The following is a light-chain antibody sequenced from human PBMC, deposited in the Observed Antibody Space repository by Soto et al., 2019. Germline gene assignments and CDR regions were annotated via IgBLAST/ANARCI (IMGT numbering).Light chain of an antibody. CDR2: VAS. V-gene: IGKV1-12*02. Sequence: IQMTQSPSSVSASVGDRVTITCRASQDISNWLAWYQQKPGKAPKLLIYVASNLQSGVPSRFSGSGSGTEFTLTLTSLQPEDCATYYCQQAKSVPSTFGQGTKLDIK. CDR3: QQAKSVPST. CDR1: QDISNW. J-gene: IGKJ2*01.